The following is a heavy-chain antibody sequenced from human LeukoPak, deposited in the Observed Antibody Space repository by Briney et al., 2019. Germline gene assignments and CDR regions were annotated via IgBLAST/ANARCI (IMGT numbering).Heavy chain of an antibody. CDR2: IKPDGSAT. J-gene: IGHJ5*02. V-gene: IGHV3-7*01. CDR3: ASGGGSSS. Sequence: GGSLRLSCAASGFSFGNFWMSWVRQAPGKGLEWVANIKPDGSATNYVDSVKGRFTISRDNAKNSLDLQMNSLRAEDTAVYYRASGGGSSSWGQGTLVTVSS. CDR1: GFSFGNFW. D-gene: IGHD6-6*01.